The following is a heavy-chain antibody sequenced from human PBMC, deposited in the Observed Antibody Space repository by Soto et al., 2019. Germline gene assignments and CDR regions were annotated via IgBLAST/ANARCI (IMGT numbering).Heavy chain of an antibody. CDR1: GFTFSDHY. CDR2: SRNKVNSYST. CDR3: TTDIVVVPAATPYYYHYGMDV. Sequence: GGSLRLSCAASGFTFSDHYMDWVRQAPGKGLEWVGRSRNKVNSYSTEYAASVKGRFTISRDDSKNTLYLQMNSLKTEDTAVYYCTTDIVVVPAATPYYYHYGMDVWGQGTTVTLSS. D-gene: IGHD2-2*01. J-gene: IGHJ6*02. V-gene: IGHV3-72*01.